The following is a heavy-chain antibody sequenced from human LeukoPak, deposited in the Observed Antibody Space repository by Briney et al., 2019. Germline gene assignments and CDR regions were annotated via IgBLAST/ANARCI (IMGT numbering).Heavy chain of an antibody. J-gene: IGHJ4*02. CDR1: GFTFSSYA. Sequence: GGSLRLPCAASGFTFSSYAMSWVRQAPGKGLEWVSAISGSGGSTYYADSVKGRFTISRDNSKNTLYLQMNSLRAEDTAVYYCAKSLRGYDVFDYWGQGTLVTVSS. CDR2: ISGSGGST. V-gene: IGHV3-23*01. CDR3: AKSLRGYDVFDY. D-gene: IGHD5-12*01.